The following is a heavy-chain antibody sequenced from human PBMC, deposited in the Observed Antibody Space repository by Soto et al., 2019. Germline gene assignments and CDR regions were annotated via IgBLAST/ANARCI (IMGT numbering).Heavy chain of an antibody. D-gene: IGHD3-10*01. CDR3: ARDSGTVGYDDS. CDR1: GGTFSTYT. CDR2: IIPLLDVT. Sequence: QVQLVQSGAEVQKPGSSVKVSCKASGGTFSTYTINWVRQAPGQGLEWMGRIIPLLDVTNNAQRFQGRVTITADKSKSTVYMELTSLTSQDTAVYYCARDSGTVGYDDSWGQGTLVTVSS. V-gene: IGHV1-69*08. J-gene: IGHJ4*02.